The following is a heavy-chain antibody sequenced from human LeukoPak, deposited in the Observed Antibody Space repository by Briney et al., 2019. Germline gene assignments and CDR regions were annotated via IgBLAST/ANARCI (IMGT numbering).Heavy chain of an antibody. Sequence: GGSLRLFCAASGFTVSSNYMSWVRQAPGKGLEWVSVVYSGGSTYYADSVKGRFTISRDNSKNTLYLQMNSLRAEDTAVYYCARDGGYSYVPYYFDYGGQGPLVTVSS. CDR3: ARDGGYSYVPYYFDY. J-gene: IGHJ4*02. V-gene: IGHV3-66*01. CDR1: GFTVSSNY. CDR2: VYSGGST. D-gene: IGHD5-18*01.